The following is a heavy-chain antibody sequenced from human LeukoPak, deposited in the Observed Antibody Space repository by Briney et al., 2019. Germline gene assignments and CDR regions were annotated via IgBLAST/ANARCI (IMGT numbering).Heavy chain of an antibody. CDR3: ARGPNYGDRVDYLDS. CDR2: IKQGGSEK. J-gene: IGHJ4*02. V-gene: IGHV3-7*01. D-gene: IGHD4-17*01. Sequence: GGSLRLSCAASGFTFSSHWMTWVRQAPGKGLEWVASIKQGGSEKYYADSVKGRFTVSRDNAKNSLSLQMNSLSADDTAVYCARGPNYGDRVDYLDSWGQGSKVTVPS. CDR1: GFTFSSHW.